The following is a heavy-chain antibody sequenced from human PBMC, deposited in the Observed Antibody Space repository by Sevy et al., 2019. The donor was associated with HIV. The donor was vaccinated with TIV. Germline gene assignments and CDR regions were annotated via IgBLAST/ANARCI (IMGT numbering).Heavy chain of an antibody. V-gene: IGHV3-21*01. Sequence: GGSLRLSCAASGFIFTDYTINWVRQAPGKGLEWVSSISPSGSYIYYADSVKGRFTFSRDNAKKSVFLQMNSLRGEDTAIYYCAREKGYRGSPLDNRGRGTLVTVSS. CDR3: AREKGYRGSPLDN. CDR1: GFIFTDYT. J-gene: IGHJ4*02. CDR2: ISPSGSYI. D-gene: IGHD5-12*01.